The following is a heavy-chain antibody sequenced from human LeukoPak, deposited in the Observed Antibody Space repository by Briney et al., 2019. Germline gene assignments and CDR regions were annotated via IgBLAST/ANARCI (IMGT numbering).Heavy chain of an antibody. Sequence: TGGSLRLSCVASGFTFSTYGMHWVRQAPGKGLEWVAIIWYDGTNINYGDSVKGRFTISRDNPKSTLYLQMNSLRVEDTAVYYCARDNPTWGYWGQGTLVIVSS. CDR1: GFTFSTYG. V-gene: IGHV3-33*01. J-gene: IGHJ4*02. CDR3: ARDNPTWGY. CDR2: IWYDGTNI. D-gene: IGHD3-16*01.